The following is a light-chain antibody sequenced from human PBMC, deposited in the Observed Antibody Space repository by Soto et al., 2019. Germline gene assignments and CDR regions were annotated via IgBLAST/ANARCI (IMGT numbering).Light chain of an antibody. CDR1: SSDVGGYNY. Sequence: QSLLAQPPSASGSPGQSVTLSCTGTSSDVGGYNYVSWYQHHPGKAPKLIIYEVYKRPSGVPDRFSGSKSGNTAALTVSGLQAEDEADYYCSSYVGTNSYVFGTGTKVTVL. J-gene: IGLJ1*01. CDR3: SSYVGTNSYV. V-gene: IGLV2-8*01. CDR2: EVY.